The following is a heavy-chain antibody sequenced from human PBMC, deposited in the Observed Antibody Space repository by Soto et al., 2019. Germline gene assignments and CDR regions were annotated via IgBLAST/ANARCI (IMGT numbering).Heavy chain of an antibody. V-gene: IGHV3-7*03. J-gene: IGHJ4*02. D-gene: IGHD1-26*01. CDR2: IRQGGGHI. CDR3: AKGLVGATDY. CDR1: GFTFSDYW. Sequence: PGGSLRLSCTASGFTFSDYWMGWVRQAPGKGLEWVSNIRQGGGHIFYVDSVKGRFTISRDNSKNTLYLQMNSLRAEDTAVYYCAKGLVGATDYWGQGTLVTVSS.